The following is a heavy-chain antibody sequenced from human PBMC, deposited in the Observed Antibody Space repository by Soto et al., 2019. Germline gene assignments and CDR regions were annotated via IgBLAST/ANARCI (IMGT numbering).Heavy chain of an antibody. CDR2: IYYSGST. J-gene: IGHJ6*03. D-gene: IGHD2-15*01. V-gene: IGHV4-31*03. CDR3: ARDVAATFHYYYYYYMDV. Sequence: QVQLQESGPGLVKPSQTLSLTCTVSGGSISSGGYYWSWIRQHPGKGLEWIGYIYYSGSTYYNPCLKSRVTISGDTSKNQFSLKLSSVTAADTAVYYCARDVAATFHYYYYYYMDVWGKGTTVTVSS. CDR1: GGSISSGGYY.